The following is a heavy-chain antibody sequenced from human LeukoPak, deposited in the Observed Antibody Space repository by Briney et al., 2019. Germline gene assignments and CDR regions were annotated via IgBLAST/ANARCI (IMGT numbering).Heavy chain of an antibody. CDR1: GYTFTSYW. CDR2: IYPGDSDT. D-gene: IGHD1-26*01. CDR3: ARWELRAYFQH. V-gene: IGHV5-51*01. Sequence: GESLKISCRGFGYTFTSYWIGWVRQMPGKGLEWMGIIYPGDSDTRYSPSFQGQVTISADKSISTAYLQWSSLKASDTAMYYCARWELRAYFQHWGQGTLVTVSS. J-gene: IGHJ1*01.